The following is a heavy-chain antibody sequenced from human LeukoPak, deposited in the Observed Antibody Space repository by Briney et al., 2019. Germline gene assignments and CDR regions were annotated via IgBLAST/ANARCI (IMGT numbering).Heavy chain of an antibody. J-gene: IGHJ4*02. CDR1: GGSFSGYY. CDR3: ARWGSGYYSYYFDY. V-gene: IGHV4-34*01. D-gene: IGHD3-22*01. Sequence: SETLSPTCAVYGGSFSGYYWSWIRQPPGKGLEWIGEINHSGSTNYNPSLKSRVTISVDTSKNQFSLKLSSVTAADTAVYYCARWGSGYYSYYFDYWGQGTLVTVSS. CDR2: INHSGST.